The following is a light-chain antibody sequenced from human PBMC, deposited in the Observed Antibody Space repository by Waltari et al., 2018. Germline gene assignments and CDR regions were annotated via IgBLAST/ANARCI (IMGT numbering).Light chain of an antibody. CDR2: YGS. CDR1: QSLLSSNGYNY. Sequence: DIVMTQTPPTLPVTIGGPASSSCRSSQSLLSSNGYNYLNWYLQTPGQSPQLLIYYGSNRASGVPDRFSGIGSGTDFTLGISRVEADDVGFYYCMPALPTPFTFGPGTKLDI. CDR3: MPALPTPFT. V-gene: IGKV2-28*01. J-gene: IGKJ3*01.